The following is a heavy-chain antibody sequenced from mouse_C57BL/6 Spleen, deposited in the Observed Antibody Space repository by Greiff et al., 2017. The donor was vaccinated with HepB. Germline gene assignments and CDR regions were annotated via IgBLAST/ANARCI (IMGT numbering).Heavy chain of an antibody. V-gene: IGHV1-69*01. CDR1: GYTFTSYW. CDR2: LDPSDSYT. Sequence: QVQLQQPGAELVMPGASVKLSCKASGYTFTSYWMHWVKQRPGQGLEWIGELDPSDSYTNYNQKFKGKSTLTVDKSSSTAYMQLSSLTSEDSAVYYCASPYQGAFAYWGQGTLVTVSA. J-gene: IGHJ3*01. CDR3: ASPYQGAFAY. D-gene: IGHD2-10*01.